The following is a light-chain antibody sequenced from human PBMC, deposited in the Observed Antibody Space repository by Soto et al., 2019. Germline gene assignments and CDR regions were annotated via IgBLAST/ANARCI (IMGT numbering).Light chain of an antibody. CDR1: SGHSSYA. Sequence: QLVLTQSPSASASLGASVKLTCTLSSGHSSYAIAWHQQQPEKGPRYLMKLNSDGSHSKGDGIPDRFSGSISGAERYLTIPSLQSEDEADYYRQNWGTGPHVVFGGRTQLTVL. V-gene: IGLV4-69*01. CDR2: LNSDGSH. J-gene: IGLJ2*01. CDR3: QNWGTGPHVV.